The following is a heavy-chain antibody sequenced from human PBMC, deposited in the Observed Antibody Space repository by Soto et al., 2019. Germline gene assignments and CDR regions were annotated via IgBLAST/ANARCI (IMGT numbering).Heavy chain of an antibody. Sequence: QVQLVQSGAEVKKPGSSVKVSCKASGGTFSTSAISWVRQAPGQGLEWVGGIMPVFPTPDYAQNFQGRVTITADESTTTAHLELTSLRADDTAVYYWARDKDRLQLGGNYYYILDVWGQGTAITVSS. CDR3: ARDKDRLQLGGNYYYILDV. CDR1: GGTFSTSA. J-gene: IGHJ6*02. D-gene: IGHD1-1*01. CDR2: IMPVFPTP. V-gene: IGHV1-69*12.